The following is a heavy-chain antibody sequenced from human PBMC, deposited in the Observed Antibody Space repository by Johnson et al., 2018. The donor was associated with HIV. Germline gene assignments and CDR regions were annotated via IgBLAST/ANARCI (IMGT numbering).Heavy chain of an antibody. V-gene: IGHV3-30*14. CDR1: GFTFSSYA. CDR3: ARDRGGSGYYSDDAFDF. Sequence: QVQLVESGGGVVQPGRSLRLSCAASGFTFSSYAMHWVRQAPGKGLEWVAVISYDGSNKYYADSVKGRFSISRDNSKNTLYLQMGSLRAEDMAVYYCARDRGGSGYYSDDAFDFWGPGTLVTVSS. CDR2: ISYDGSNK. D-gene: IGHD3-22*01. J-gene: IGHJ3*01.